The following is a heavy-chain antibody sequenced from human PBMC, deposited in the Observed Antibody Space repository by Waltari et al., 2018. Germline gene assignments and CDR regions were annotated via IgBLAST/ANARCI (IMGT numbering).Heavy chain of an antibody. CDR2: INPNSGGT. CDR3: ARRVHRGTTVTTGLDY. CDR1: GYTFTGYY. J-gene: IGHJ4*02. Sequence: QVQLVQSGAEVKKPGASVKVSCKASGYTFTGYYMHWVRQAPGQGLEWMGRINPNSGGTNYAQKFQGRVTISVDTSKNQFSLKLSSVTAADTAVYYCARRVHRGTTVTTGLDYWGQGTLVTVSS. V-gene: IGHV1-2*06. D-gene: IGHD4-4*01.